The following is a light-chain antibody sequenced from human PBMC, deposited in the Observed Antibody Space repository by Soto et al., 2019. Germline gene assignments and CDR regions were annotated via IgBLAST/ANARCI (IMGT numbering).Light chain of an antibody. J-gene: IGKJ1*01. CDR2: AVS. CDR1: QDISNY. V-gene: IGKV1-39*01. CDR3: QHSYGTPRT. Sequence: DIQMTQSPSSLSASVGDRVTITCQASQDISNYLNWYQHKPGKAPKVLIYAVSSLQSGVPSRFSGSGSGTDFTLTITSLQPEDSATYYCQHSYGTPRTFGQGTKVDI.